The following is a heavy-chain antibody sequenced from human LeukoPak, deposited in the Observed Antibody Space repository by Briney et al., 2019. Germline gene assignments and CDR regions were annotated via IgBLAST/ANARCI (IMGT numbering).Heavy chain of an antibody. CDR1: IGSISSYH. Sequence: KPSETLSLTCTVSIGSISSYHWSWIRQPPGKGLEWIGNILSTGSTNYSPSLKSRVTISLDTPKNQFSLKLSSVTAADTAVYYCARGVAASKYDYWGQGTLVTVSS. D-gene: IGHD2-15*01. V-gene: IGHV4-59*01. CDR3: ARGVAASKYDY. CDR2: ILSTGST. J-gene: IGHJ4*02.